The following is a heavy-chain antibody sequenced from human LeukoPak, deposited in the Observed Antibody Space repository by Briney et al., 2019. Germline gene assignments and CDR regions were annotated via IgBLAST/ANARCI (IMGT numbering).Heavy chain of an antibody. CDR3: ARARITMVRGVIRKTYYFDY. Sequence: SETLFLTCAVYGGSLSGYYWSWIRQPPGKGLEWMGEINHSGSTNYNPSLKSRVTISVDTSKNQFSLKLSSVTAADTAVYYCARARITMVRGVIRKTYYFDYWGQGTLVTVSS. V-gene: IGHV4-34*01. D-gene: IGHD3-10*01. CDR2: INHSGST. CDR1: GGSLSGYY. J-gene: IGHJ4*02.